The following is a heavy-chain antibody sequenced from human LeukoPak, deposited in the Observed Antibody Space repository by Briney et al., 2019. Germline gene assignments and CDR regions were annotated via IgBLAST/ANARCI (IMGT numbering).Heavy chain of an antibody. J-gene: IGHJ3*02. V-gene: IGHV4-59*01. Sequence: SETLSLTCTVSGGSISSYYWSWIRQPPGKGLEWIGYIYYSGSTNYNPSLKSRVTISVDTSKNQFSLKLSSVTAADTAVYYCARDRIRLFAFDIWGQGTKVTVSS. CDR2: IYYSGST. D-gene: IGHD2-15*01. CDR3: ARDRIRLFAFDI. CDR1: GGSISSYY.